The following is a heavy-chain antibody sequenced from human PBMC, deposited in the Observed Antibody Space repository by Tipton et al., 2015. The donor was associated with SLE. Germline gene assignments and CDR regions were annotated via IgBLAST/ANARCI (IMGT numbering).Heavy chain of an antibody. CDR3: SRVATAGDFDWFDP. J-gene: IGHJ5*02. V-gene: IGHV4-34*01. Sequence: TLSLTCAVYGGSFSGYYWSWIRQPPGKGLEWIGEINHSGSTNYNPSLKSRVTISVDTSKNQFSLKLSSVTAADTAVYYCSRVATAGDFDWFDPWGQGTLVTVSS. CDR1: GGSFSGYY. D-gene: IGHD6-13*01. CDR2: INHSGST.